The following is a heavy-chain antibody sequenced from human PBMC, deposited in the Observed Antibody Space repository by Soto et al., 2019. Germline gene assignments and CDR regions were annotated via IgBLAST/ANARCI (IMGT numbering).Heavy chain of an antibody. CDR3: ARTIYGDNVDY. V-gene: IGHV1-8*01. Sequence: NWVRQATGQGLEWMGWMNPNSGNTGYAQKFQGRVTMTRNTSISTAYMELSSLRSEDTAVYYCARTIYGDNVDYWGQGTLVTVSS. CDR2: MNPNSGNT. J-gene: IGHJ4*02. D-gene: IGHD4-17*01.